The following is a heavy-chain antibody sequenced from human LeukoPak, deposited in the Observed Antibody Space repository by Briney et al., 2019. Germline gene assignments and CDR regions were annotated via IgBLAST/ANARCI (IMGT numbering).Heavy chain of an antibody. CDR3: ARGVSEYDY. Sequence: GGSLRLSCVASGFTFSNYRMNWVRQAPGKGLECVSYISSSSSTIYYADSVKGRFTISRDNARNSLYLQMNSLRDEDTAVYYCARGVSEYDYWGQGTLVTVSS. J-gene: IGHJ4*02. V-gene: IGHV3-48*02. CDR1: GFTFSNYR. D-gene: IGHD2/OR15-2a*01. CDR2: ISSSSSTI.